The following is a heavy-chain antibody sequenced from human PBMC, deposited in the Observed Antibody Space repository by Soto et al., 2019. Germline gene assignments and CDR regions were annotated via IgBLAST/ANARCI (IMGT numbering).Heavy chain of an antibody. V-gene: IGHV3-30*18. Sequence: GGSLRLSCAASGFTFNTYAMHWVRQAPGRGLEWVATISYDGNYEYYGDSVKGRFTISRDDSKNTLYLQMNSLRDDDAGVYFCAKDITIAARGPDSWGRGTRVTVSS. CDR1: GFTFNTYA. CDR2: ISYDGNYE. CDR3: AKDITIAARGPDS. J-gene: IGHJ4*02. D-gene: IGHD6-6*01.